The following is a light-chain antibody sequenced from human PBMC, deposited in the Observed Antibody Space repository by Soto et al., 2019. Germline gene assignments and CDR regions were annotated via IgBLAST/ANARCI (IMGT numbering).Light chain of an antibody. V-gene: IGKV4-1*01. CDR1: QSVLQKSNNNNY. J-gene: IGKJ2*01. CDR2: WAS. CDR3: QQYDSTPYT. Sequence: DIVMTQSPDSLAVSLGERATINCKCSQSVLQKSNNNNYLAWYQQKLGQPPKLLIYWASTRESGVPDRFSGSGSGTDFTLTISSLQTEDVAVYYCQQYDSTPYTFGQGTKLEIK.